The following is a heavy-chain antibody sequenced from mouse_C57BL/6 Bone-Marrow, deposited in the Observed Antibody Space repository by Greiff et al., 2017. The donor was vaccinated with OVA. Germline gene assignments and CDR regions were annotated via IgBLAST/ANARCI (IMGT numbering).Heavy chain of an antibody. Sequence: QVQLQQPGAELVKPGASVKLSCKASGYTFTSYWMHWVKQRPGQGLEWIGMIHPNSGSTNYNEKFKSKATLTVDKSSSTAYMQLSSLTSEDSAVYYCARPHYGSSRHWYFDVWGTGTTVTVSS. D-gene: IGHD1-1*01. CDR1: GYTFTSYW. J-gene: IGHJ1*03. CDR3: ARPHYGSSRHWYFDV. CDR2: IHPNSGST. V-gene: IGHV1-64*01.